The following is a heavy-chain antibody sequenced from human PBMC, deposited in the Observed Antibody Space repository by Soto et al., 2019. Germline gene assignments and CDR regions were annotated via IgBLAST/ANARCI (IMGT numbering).Heavy chain of an antibody. CDR3: AKSLLQAVPNWFDP. Sequence: EVQLLESGGGLVQPGGSLRLSCAASGFTFSSYAMSWVRQAPGKGLEWGSAISGSGGSTYYADSVNGRLTISRDNSKNTLYLQMNSLRAEDTAVYYCAKSLLQAVPNWFDPWGQGTLVTVSS. D-gene: IGHD4-17*01. CDR2: ISGSGGST. CDR1: GFTFSSYA. J-gene: IGHJ5*02. V-gene: IGHV3-23*01.